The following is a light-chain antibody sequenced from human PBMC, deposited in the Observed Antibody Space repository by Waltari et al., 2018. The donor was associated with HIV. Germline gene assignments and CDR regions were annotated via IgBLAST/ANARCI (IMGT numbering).Light chain of an antibody. Sequence: SYELTQPPSVSVSPGQTARINCPGDALPTPNAYCSQQKPGQAPVVVIHKDSERPSGIPERFSGSSSGTTVTLTISGVQAEDEADYFCQSADSSGTYLYVFGTGTKVTVL. CDR2: KDS. CDR1: ALPTPN. V-gene: IGLV3-25*03. CDR3: QSADSSGTYLYV. J-gene: IGLJ1*01.